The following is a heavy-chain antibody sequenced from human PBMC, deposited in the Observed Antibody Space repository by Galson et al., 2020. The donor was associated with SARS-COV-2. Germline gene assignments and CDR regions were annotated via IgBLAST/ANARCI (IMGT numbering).Heavy chain of an antibody. Sequence: GGSLRLSCAASGFTFSSYTMNWDRQAPEKGRELVAYIRSSSGTIYYADSVKGRFTISRDNAKNSLYRQLNSLRVEDTAVYYCARERLEYWGQGTLVTVSS. V-gene: IGHV3-48*04. CDR3: ARERLEY. J-gene: IGHJ4*02. D-gene: IGHD1-1*01. CDR1: GFTFSSYT. CDR2: IRSSSGTI.